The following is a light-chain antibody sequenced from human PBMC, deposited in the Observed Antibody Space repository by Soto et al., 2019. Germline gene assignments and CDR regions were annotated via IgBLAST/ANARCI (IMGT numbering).Light chain of an antibody. J-gene: IGLJ1*01. CDR3: CSYAGSSTYV. V-gene: IGLV2-23*02. Sequence: CALTQPASVSGSPGQSITISCTGTSSDVGSYNLVSWYQQHPGKAPKLMIYEVSKRPSGVSNRFSGSKSGNTASLTISGLQAEDEADYYCCSYAGSSTYVFGTGTKLTVL. CDR2: EVS. CDR1: SSDVGSYNL.